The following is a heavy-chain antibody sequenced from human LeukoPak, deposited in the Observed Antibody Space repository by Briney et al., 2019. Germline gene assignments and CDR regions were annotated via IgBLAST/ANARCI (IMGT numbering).Heavy chain of an antibody. CDR3: ARQYDY. J-gene: IGHJ4*02. V-gene: IGHV4-39*01. Sequence: PSETLSLTCTVSGGSISSGSYFWGWVRQPPGKGLEWIGSRYYSGSTDYNPSLKSRVTISADTSKNQFSLKLTSVTAADTAVYYCARQYDYRGQGTLVTVSS. CDR2: RYYSGST. CDR1: GGSISSGSYF.